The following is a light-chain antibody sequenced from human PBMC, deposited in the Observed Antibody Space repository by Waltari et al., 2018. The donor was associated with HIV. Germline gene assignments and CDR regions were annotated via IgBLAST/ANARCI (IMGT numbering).Light chain of an antibody. CDR1: DLGSKS. V-gene: IGLV3-21*04. Sequence: SYVLTQPPSVSVAPGETATISCGGNDLGSKSVHWYQQSPGQAPLLVIYDDSDRPSGSPERFSAPKFGNTATLTISRVEAGDEADYYCQVWDSSSDQGVFGGGTKLTVL. CDR2: DDS. CDR3: QVWDSSSDQGV. J-gene: IGLJ2*01.